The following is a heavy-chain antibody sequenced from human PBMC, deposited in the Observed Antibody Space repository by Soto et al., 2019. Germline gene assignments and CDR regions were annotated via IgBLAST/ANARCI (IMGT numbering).Heavy chain of an antibody. CDR2: INAANGDT. Sequence: QVQLVQSGTEVKKPGASVKVSCKASGYTFTSYGIHWVRQAPGQRLEWTGWINAANGDTKYSPKFQGGVTITRDTSASTAYMELSSLRSEDTAVYYCVRRHVSATGIDWFDPWGQGTLVTVSS. CDR1: GYTFTSYG. J-gene: IGHJ5*02. CDR3: VRRHVSATGIDWFDP. V-gene: IGHV1-3*01. D-gene: IGHD2-8*02.